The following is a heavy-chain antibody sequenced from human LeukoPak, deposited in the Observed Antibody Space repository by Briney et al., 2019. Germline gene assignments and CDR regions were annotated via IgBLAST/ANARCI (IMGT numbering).Heavy chain of an antibody. CDR2: ISGSSGST. V-gene: IGHV3-23*01. CDR1: GFTLRSYG. CDR3: AKTYSSSRAHYYYYYYMDV. D-gene: IGHD6-13*01. J-gene: IGHJ6*03. Sequence: GGSLRLSCAASGFTLRSYGVNWVRQAAGKGLEWVSAISGSSGSTYYADSVKGRFTISRDNSKNTLYLQMNSLRAEDTAVYYCAKTYSSSRAHYYYYYYMDVWDKGTTVTISS.